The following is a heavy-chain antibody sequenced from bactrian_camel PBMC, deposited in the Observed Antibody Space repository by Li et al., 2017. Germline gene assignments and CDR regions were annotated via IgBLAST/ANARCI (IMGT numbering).Heavy chain of an antibody. CDR1: GFTSDDCA. J-gene: IGHJ4*01. CDR2: INWSGDST. D-gene: IGHD3*01. V-gene: IGHV3-1*01. Sequence: VQLVESGGGSVQAGGSLRLSCTASGFTSDDCAMAWIRQSPGKGLEWVGSINWSGDSTHYADSVKGQFTISRDNAKNALYLQLSSLKTEDTAMYYCTTGFSAAAAYVGQGTQVTVS.